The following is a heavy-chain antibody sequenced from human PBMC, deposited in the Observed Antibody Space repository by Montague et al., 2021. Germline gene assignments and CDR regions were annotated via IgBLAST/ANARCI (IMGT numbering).Heavy chain of an antibody. J-gene: IGHJ4*02. V-gene: IGHV4-31*11. Sequence: TLSLTCAVSGGSISSTAYYWSWIRQHPGKGLEWIGYIYYSGSTYYNPSLKSRVTISVDTSQNQFSLNLNSVTAADTAVYYCARVGTTVTATLDFWGQGTLVTVSS. CDR3: ARVGTTVTATLDF. D-gene: IGHD4-17*01. CDR1: GGSISSTAYY. CDR2: IYYSGST.